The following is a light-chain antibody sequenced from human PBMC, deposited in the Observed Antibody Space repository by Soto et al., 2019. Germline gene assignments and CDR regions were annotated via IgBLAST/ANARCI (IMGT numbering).Light chain of an antibody. V-gene: IGLV4-60*03. J-gene: IGLJ3*02. CDR2: VESSGSY. Sequence: QPVLTQSSSASASLGSSVRLTCTLSSGHHKYIIAWHQQQPGKAPRYLMKVESSGSYNKGSGLPDRFSGSSSWADRYLTVSNLQSEDEADYYCGTWDINTQVFGGGTKVTVL. CDR3: GTWDINTQV. CDR1: SGHHKYI.